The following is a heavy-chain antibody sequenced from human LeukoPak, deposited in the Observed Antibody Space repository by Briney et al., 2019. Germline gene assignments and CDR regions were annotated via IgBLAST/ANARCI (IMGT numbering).Heavy chain of an antibody. CDR2: INSDGSDT. V-gene: IGHV3-74*01. D-gene: IGHD5-24*01. Sequence: GGSLRLSCAASGFTFSNTWMYWVRQAPGKGLVWVSRINSDGSDTTYADSVKGRFTISRDNVQNMLYLQMSNLRVDDTAVYYCTRAGHNWEHDYWGQGTPVTVSS. J-gene: IGHJ4*02. CDR3: TRAGHNWEHDY. CDR1: GFTFSNTW.